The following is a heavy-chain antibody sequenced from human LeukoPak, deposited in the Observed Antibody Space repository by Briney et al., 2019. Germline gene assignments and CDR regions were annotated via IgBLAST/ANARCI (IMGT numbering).Heavy chain of an antibody. V-gene: IGHV5-51*01. CDR1: GYSFTSYW. CDR2: IYPGDSDT. Sequence: GESLKISCKGFGYSFTSYWIGWVRQMPGKGLEWMGIIYPGDSDTRYSPSFQGQVTISADKSISTAYLQWSSLKASDTAMYYCASKTYYYDSSGLRDAFDIWGQGTMVTVSS. J-gene: IGHJ3*02. D-gene: IGHD3-22*01. CDR3: ASKTYYYDSSGLRDAFDI.